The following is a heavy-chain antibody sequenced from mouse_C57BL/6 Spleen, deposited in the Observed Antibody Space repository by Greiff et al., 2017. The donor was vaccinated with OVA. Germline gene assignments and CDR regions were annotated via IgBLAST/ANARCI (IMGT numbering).Heavy chain of an antibody. Sequence: EVNVVESGGGLVKPGGSLKLSCAASGFTFSSYAMSWVRQTPEKRLEWVATISDGGSYTYYPDNVKGRFTISRDNAKNNLYLQMSHLKSEDTAMYYCARESDAMDYWGQGTSVTVSS. V-gene: IGHV5-4*01. CDR1: GFTFSSYA. CDR3: ARESDAMDY. CDR2: ISDGGSYT. J-gene: IGHJ4*01.